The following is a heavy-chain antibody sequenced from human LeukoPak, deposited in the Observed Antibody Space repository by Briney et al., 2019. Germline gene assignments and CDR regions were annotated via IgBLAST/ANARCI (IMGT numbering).Heavy chain of an antibody. Sequence: SETLSLTCTVSGGSISSYYWSWIRQPPGKGLEWIGYIYYSGSTNYNPSLKSRVTISVDTSKDQFSLKLSSVTAADTAVYYCARVAGGHRYDAFDIWGQGTMVTASS. CDR1: GGSISSYY. CDR2: IYYSGST. D-gene: IGHD2-8*02. V-gene: IGHV4-59*01. CDR3: ARVAGGHRYDAFDI. J-gene: IGHJ3*02.